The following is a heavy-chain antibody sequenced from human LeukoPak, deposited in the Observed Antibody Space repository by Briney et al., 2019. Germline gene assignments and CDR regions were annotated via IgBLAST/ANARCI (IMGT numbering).Heavy chain of an antibody. D-gene: IGHD6-13*01. CDR2: VTGSGDNT. Sequence: PGGSLRLSCAASGFTFSSYAMNWVRQAPGKGLEWVSAVTGSGDNTYYEDSVKGRFTISRDNSRNTLYLQMNSLRAEDAAAYYCAREDVKGSLAQQLAAYYYYGMDVWGQGTTVTVSS. CDR3: AREDVKGSLAQQLAAYYYYGMDV. CDR1: GFTFSSYA. V-gene: IGHV3-23*01. J-gene: IGHJ6*02.